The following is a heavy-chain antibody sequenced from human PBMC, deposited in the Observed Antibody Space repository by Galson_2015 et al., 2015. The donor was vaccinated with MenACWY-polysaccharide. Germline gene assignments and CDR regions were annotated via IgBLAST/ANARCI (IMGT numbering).Heavy chain of an antibody. CDR2: SCNSGST. CDR1: GGSISTYC. Sequence: ETLSLTCTVSGGSISTYCWSWIRQPPGKGLEWIGCSCNSGSTNYNPSLKSRVTVSVDTSKNQFSLRLSSVTAADTAVYYCAATRQWLAFDYWGQGFLVTVSS. J-gene: IGHJ4*02. D-gene: IGHD6-19*01. V-gene: IGHV4-59*12. CDR3: AATRQWLAFDY.